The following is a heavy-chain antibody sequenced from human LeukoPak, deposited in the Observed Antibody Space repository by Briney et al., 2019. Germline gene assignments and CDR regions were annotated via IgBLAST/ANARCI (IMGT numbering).Heavy chain of an antibody. CDR3: ARGGAFGDRTYYFDS. CDR1: GFSFSTYS. J-gene: IGHJ4*02. V-gene: IGHV3-48*02. D-gene: IGHD4-17*01. CDR2: ISTSSGTV. Sequence: PGGSLRLSCAASGFSFSTYSMNWVRQAPGKGLEWVSYISTSSGTVFYADSVKGRFTVSRDNAKNSLDLQMNSLRDEDTAVYYCARGGAFGDRTYYFDSWGQGILVTVSS.